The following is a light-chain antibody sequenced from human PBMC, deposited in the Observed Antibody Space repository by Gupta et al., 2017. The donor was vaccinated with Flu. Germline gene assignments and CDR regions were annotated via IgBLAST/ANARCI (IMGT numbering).Light chain of an antibody. J-gene: IGLJ3*02. CDR3: CSYAGTYTLLV. CDR2: DVS. CDR1: SSDVGGYNY. Sequence: QSALTQPRSVSGSPGQSVTISCTGTSSDVGGYNYVSWYQEHPGKAPNLMVYDVSQRPFGVPDRFSGSKSGTTASLTISGLQAEDEADYYCCSYAGTYTLLVFGGGTKLTVL. V-gene: IGLV2-11*01.